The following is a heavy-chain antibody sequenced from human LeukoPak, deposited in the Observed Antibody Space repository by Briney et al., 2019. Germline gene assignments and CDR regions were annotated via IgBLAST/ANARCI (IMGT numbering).Heavy chain of an antibody. Sequence: GGSLRLPCAASGFTFSSYEMSWVRQAPGKGLEWVSYISSSGSTIYYADPVKGRFTISRDNAKNSLYLQMNSLRAEDTAVYYCARTGGSQGGNYWGQGTLVTVSS. CDR3: ARTGGSQGGNY. CDR2: ISSSGSTI. CDR1: GFTFSSYE. J-gene: IGHJ4*02. D-gene: IGHD1-26*01. V-gene: IGHV3-48*03.